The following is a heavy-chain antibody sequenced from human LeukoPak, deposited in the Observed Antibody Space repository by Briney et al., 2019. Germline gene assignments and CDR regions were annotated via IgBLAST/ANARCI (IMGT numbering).Heavy chain of an antibody. CDR2: ISSSGSTI. J-gene: IGHJ6*03. V-gene: IGHV3-48*03. CDR1: GFTFSSYE. D-gene: IGHD3-3*01. CDR3: ARVPPPTTYYDFWSGYLPRRGDYYYYYMDV. Sequence: GGSLRLSCAASGFTFSSYEMNWVRQAPGKGLEWVSYISSSGSTIYYADSVKGRFTISRDNAKNSLYLQMNSLRAEDTAVYYCARVPPPTTYYDFWSGYLPRRGDYYYYYMDVWGKGTTVTVSS.